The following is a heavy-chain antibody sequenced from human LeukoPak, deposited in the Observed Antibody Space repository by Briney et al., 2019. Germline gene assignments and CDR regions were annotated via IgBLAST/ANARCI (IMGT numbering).Heavy chain of an antibody. D-gene: IGHD3-22*01. Sequence: ASVKVSCTASGYTFTSYGISWVRQAPGQGLEWMGWISAYNGNTNYAQKLQGRVTMTTDTSTSTAYMELRSLRSDDTAVYYCARPTVPYYYDSSGYYYDTWGPSAFDIWGQGTMVTVSS. CDR3: ARPTVPYYYDSSGYYYDTWGPSAFDI. CDR2: ISAYNGNT. V-gene: IGHV1-18*01. J-gene: IGHJ3*02. CDR1: GYTFTSYG.